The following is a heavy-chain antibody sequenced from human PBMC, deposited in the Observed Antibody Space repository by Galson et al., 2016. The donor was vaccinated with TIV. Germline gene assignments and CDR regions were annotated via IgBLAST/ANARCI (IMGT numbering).Heavy chain of an antibody. Sequence: SETLSLTCAVYGGSLRGHYWSWIRQSPGKVPEWIGEISHSGSTHQNPSLKSRVTISVDTSKNQFSLILTSVTAAATAVYYCARGLDGSIPVDYIYHYIDVWGRGTTVAVSS. CDR3: ARGLDGSIPVDYIYHYIDV. V-gene: IGHV4-34*01. CDR2: ISHSGST. CDR1: GGSLRGHY. D-gene: IGHD5-24*01. J-gene: IGHJ6*03.